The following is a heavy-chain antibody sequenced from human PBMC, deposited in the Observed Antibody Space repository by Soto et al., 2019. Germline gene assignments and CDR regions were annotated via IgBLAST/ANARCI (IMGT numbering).Heavy chain of an antibody. CDR2: INHSGST. Sequence: SETLSLTCAVYGGSFSGYYWSWIRQPPGKGLEWIGEINHSGSTNYNPSLKSRVTISVDTSKNQFSLKLSSVTAADTAVYYCASPGDNYGDATWYFDYWGQGTLVTVSS. J-gene: IGHJ4*02. V-gene: IGHV4-34*01. D-gene: IGHD4-17*01. CDR1: GGSFSGYY. CDR3: ASPGDNYGDATWYFDY.